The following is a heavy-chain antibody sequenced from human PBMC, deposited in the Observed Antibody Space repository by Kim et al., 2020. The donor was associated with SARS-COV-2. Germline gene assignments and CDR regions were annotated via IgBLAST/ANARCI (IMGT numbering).Heavy chain of an antibody. D-gene: IGHD1-1*01. Sequence: YNPSLKSRVTISVDTSKNQFSLKLSSVTAADTAVYYCARAEMATIGSTDYWGQGTLVTVSS. J-gene: IGHJ4*02. V-gene: IGHV4-34*01. CDR3: ARAEMATIGSTDY.